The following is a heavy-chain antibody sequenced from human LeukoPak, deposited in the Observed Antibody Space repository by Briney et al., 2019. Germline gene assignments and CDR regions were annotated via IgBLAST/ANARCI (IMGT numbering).Heavy chain of an antibody. V-gene: IGHV4-61*02. CDR1: GGSISGSSYS. D-gene: IGHD4/OR15-4a*01. CDR3: AKGAKPKDFDS. J-gene: IGHJ4*02. Sequence: SETLSLTCTVSGGSISGSSYSWNWIRQPAGKGLEWIGRIYTGGSTNYNPSLKSRVTMSVDTSKNQFSLKLSSVTAADTAVYYCAKGAKPKDFDSWGQGTLVTVSS. CDR2: IYTGGST.